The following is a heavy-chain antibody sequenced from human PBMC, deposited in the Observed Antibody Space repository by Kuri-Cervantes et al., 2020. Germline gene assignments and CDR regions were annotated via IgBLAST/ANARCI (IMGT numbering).Heavy chain of an antibody. CDR1: GYTFTGYY. Sequence: ASVKVSCKASGYTFTGYYMHWVRQAPGQGLEWMGWINPNSGGTNYAQKFQGRVTMTRDTSISTAYMELSRLRSDDTAVYYCARDRSLGYYGSGSYYNPPYYYYGMDVWGQGTTVTVS. CDR2: INPNSGGT. CDR3: ARDRSLGYYGSGSYYNPPYYYYGMDV. J-gene: IGHJ6*02. V-gene: IGHV1-2*02. D-gene: IGHD3-10*01.